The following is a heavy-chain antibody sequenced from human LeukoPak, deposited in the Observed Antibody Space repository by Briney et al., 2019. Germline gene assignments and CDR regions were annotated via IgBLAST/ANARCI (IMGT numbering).Heavy chain of an antibody. CDR3: ARDEVVPAAIPPGMDV. CDR1: GGTFSSYA. J-gene: IGHJ6*02. D-gene: IGHD2-2*02. CDR2: ISYDGSNK. V-gene: IGHV3-30*04. Sequence: SCKASGGTFSSYAMHWVRQAPGKGLEWVAVISYDGSNKYYADSVKGRFTISRDNSKNTLYLQMNSLRAEDTAVYYCARDEVVPAAIPPGMDVWGQGTTVTVSS.